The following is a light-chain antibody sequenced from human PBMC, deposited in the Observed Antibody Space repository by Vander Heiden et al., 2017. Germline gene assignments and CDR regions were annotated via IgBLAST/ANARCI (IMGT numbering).Light chain of an antibody. CDR1: KSFSAW. Sequence: DIQMTQSPSTLSASVGDRVTISCRASKSFSAWVAWYQQKSGKAPTLLIYNTSTLETGVPSRFSGTGSGPEFHLTISSLQPDDFATYYCQHYNSFGQGTKLQI. CDR2: NTS. V-gene: IGKV1-5*03. J-gene: IGKJ2*01. CDR3: QHYNS.